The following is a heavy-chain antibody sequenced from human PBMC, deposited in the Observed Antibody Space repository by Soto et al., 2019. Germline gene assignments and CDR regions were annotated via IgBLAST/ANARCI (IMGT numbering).Heavy chain of an antibody. D-gene: IGHD3-10*01. CDR1: GFTFSSYA. Sequence: EVQLVESGGGLVQPVGSLRLSCAASGFTFSSYAMHWVRQAPGKGLEYVSSISSIGGSTYYANSVKGRFTISRDNSKNTLYLQMGSLRPEDMAVYYCARQGRAVSSYYFDYWGQGTLVTVSS. V-gene: IGHV3-64*01. CDR3: ARQGRAVSSYYFDY. CDR2: ISSIGGST. J-gene: IGHJ4*02.